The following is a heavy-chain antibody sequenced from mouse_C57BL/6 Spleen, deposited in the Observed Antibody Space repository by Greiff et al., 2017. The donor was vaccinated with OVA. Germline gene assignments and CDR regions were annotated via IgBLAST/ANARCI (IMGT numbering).Heavy chain of an antibody. Sequence: EVQVVESGGGLVKPGGSLKLSCAASGFTFSDYGMHWVRQAPEKGLEWVAYISSGSSTIYYADTVKGRFTISRDNAKNTLFLQMTSLRAEDTAMYYCARPEYYGGRYYFDYWGEKTTLTVSS. V-gene: IGHV5-17*01. D-gene: IGHD1-1*01. CDR3: ARPEYYGGRYYFDY. J-gene: IGHJ2*01. CDR2: ISSGSSTI. CDR1: GFTFSDYG.